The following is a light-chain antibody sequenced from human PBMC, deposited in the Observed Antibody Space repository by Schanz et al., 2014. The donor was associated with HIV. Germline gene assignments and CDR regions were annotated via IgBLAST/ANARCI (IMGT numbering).Light chain of an antibody. CDR2: GDN. J-gene: IGLJ3*02. CDR1: NSNIGINA. Sequence: QSVLTQPPSASGAPGQRVTISCSGSNSNIGINAVNWYQQLPGAAPKLLIYGDNLRPAGVPDRFSGSKSDSSASLAISGLQSEDEADYYCAAWDDSLNGYWVFGRGTKVTVL. CDR3: AAWDDSLNGYWV. V-gene: IGLV1-44*01.